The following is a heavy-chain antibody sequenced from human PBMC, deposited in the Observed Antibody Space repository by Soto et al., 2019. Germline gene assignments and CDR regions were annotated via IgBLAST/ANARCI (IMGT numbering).Heavy chain of an antibody. J-gene: IGHJ4*02. CDR1: VYTFTSYY. CDR3: AREGGGTTGILTGYYVY. D-gene: IGHD3-9*01. V-gene: IGHV1-46*01. Sequence: XSVKVSCKESVYTFTSYYMHWVRQAPGQGLEWMGIINPSGGSTSYAQKFQGRVTMTRDTSTSTVYMELSSLRSEDTAVYYCAREGGGTTGILTGYYVYWGQGTLVTVSS. CDR2: INPSGGST.